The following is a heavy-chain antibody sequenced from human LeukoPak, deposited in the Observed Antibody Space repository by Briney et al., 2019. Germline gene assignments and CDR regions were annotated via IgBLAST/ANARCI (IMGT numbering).Heavy chain of an antibody. CDR1: GGSFSGYY. D-gene: IGHD3-3*01. V-gene: IGHV4-34*01. J-gene: IGHJ5*02. CDR3: ARGRLYTYYDFWSGFPDQNWFDP. Sequence: SETLSLTCAVSGGSFSGYYWTWIRQPPGKGLEWIGEINHSGSTNYNPSLKSRVTISVDTSKNQFSLKLSSVTAADTAVYYCARGRLYTYYDFWSGFPDQNWFDPWGQGTLVTVSS. CDR2: INHSGST.